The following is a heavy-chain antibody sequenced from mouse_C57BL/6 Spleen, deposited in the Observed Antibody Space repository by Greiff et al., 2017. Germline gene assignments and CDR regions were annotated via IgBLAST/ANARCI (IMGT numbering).Heavy chain of an antibody. CDR3: TSYGYDEGRFAD. CDR2: IYPGNSDT. CDR1: GYTFTSYW. J-gene: IGHJ3*01. V-gene: IGHV1-5*01. D-gene: IGHD2-2*01. Sequence: VQLKASGTVLARPGASVKMSCKTSGYTFTSYWMHWVKQRPGQGLEWIGAIYPGNSDTSYNQKLKGKAKLPAVTSASTAYMKLCSLTNEDSAGYYCTSYGYDEGRFADWGQETLVTVSA.